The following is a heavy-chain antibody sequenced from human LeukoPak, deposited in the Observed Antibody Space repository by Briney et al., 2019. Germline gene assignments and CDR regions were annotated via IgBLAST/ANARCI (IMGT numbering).Heavy chain of an antibody. Sequence: SETLSLTCTVSGGSISSYYWSWIRQPPGKGLEWIGYIYYGGSTNYNPSLKSRVTISVDTSKNQFSLKLSSVTAADTAVYYCARSTMVRGVPSPLYYYYYYYMDVWGKGTTVTISS. CDR3: ARSTMVRGVPSPLYYYYYYYMDV. D-gene: IGHD3-10*01. J-gene: IGHJ6*03. CDR2: IYYGGST. V-gene: IGHV4-59*01. CDR1: GGSISSYY.